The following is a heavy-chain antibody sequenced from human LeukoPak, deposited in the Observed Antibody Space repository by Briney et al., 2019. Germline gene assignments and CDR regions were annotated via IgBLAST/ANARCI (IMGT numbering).Heavy chain of an antibody. J-gene: IGHJ4*02. CDR2: TYFRSKWYN. V-gene: IGHV6-1*01. CDR1: GDSVSSNSAA. CDR3: ARVKDRSIDY. Sequence: SQTLSLTCAISGDSVSSNSAAWNWIRQSPSRGLEWLGRTYFRSKWYNDYAVSVKSRITVNPDTSKNQFSLHLNSVTPEDMAVYYCARVKDRSIDYWGQGTLVTVSS.